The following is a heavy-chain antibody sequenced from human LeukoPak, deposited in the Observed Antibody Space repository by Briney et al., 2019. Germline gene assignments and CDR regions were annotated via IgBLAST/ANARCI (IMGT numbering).Heavy chain of an antibody. Sequence: GGSLRLSCAASGFTFSSYAMSWVRQAPGKGLEWVSAISGSGGSTYYADSVKGRFTISRGNSKNTLYLQMNSLRAEDTAVYYCAKEEEVLLWFGELLSIDYWGQGTLVTVSS. D-gene: IGHD3-10*01. CDR3: AKEEEVLLWFGELLSIDY. CDR2: ISGSGGST. J-gene: IGHJ4*02. V-gene: IGHV3-23*01. CDR1: GFTFSSYA.